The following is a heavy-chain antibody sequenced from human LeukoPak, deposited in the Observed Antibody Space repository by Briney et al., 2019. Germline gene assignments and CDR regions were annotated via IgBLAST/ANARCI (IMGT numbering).Heavy chain of an antibody. D-gene: IGHD6-13*01. CDR3: ARDAKSYSSSWYFKE. CDR1: GFTFSSYA. V-gene: IGHV3-30-3*01. Sequence: GGSLRLSCAASGFTFSSYAMHWVRQAPGKGLEWVAVISYDGSNKYYADSVKGRFTISRDNSKNTLYPQMNSLRAEDTAVYYCARDAKSYSSSWYFKEWGQGTLVTVSS. CDR2: ISYDGSNK. J-gene: IGHJ4*02.